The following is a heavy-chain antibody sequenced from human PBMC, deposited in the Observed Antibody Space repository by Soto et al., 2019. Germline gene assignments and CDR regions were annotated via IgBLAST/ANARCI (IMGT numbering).Heavy chain of an antibody. D-gene: IGHD3-10*02. CDR3: AKGGRLETMFVYDTFDI. CDR2: ISGSGASA. Sequence: EVQLVESGGGLVQPGGPLRLSCAASGFRFINYAMTWVRQAPGKGLEWVSTISGSGASAYYADSVKGRFTISRDNSKNTLFLQTDNLRAEDTAVYYCAKGGRLETMFVYDTFDIWGQGTMVTVSS. J-gene: IGHJ3*02. V-gene: IGHV3-23*04. CDR1: GFRFINYA.